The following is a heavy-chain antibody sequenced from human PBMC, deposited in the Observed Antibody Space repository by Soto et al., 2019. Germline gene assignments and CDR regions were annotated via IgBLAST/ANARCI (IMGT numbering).Heavy chain of an antibody. J-gene: IGHJ6*02. V-gene: IGHV3-30-3*01. D-gene: IGHD2-15*01. CDR1: GFSFSSYI. Sequence: GGSLRLSCAASGFSFSSYIMHWVRLAPAKGLEWVAAISYDGSSKYYADSVKGRFTISRDNSKNTLSLHMTSLGTEDTAVYYCAKEPLGISYGMDVWGQGTTVTVSS. CDR3: AKEPLGISYGMDV. CDR2: ISYDGSSK.